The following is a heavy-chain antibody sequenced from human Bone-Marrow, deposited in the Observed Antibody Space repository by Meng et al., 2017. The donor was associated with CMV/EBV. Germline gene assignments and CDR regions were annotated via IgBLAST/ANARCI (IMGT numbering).Heavy chain of an antibody. V-gene: IGHV6-1*01. D-gene: IGHD3-22*01. J-gene: IGHJ3*02. CDR1: GDSVSSNSAA. CDR3: ARDYYDSSGYALGGLGPTYDAFDI. Sequence: SQTLSLTCAISGDSVSSNSAAWNWIRQSPSRGLEWLGRTYYRSKWYNDYAVSVKSRITINPDTSKNQFSLQLNSVTPEDTAVYYCARDYYDSSGYALGGLGPTYDAFDIWGQGTMVTVSS. CDR2: TYYRSKWYN.